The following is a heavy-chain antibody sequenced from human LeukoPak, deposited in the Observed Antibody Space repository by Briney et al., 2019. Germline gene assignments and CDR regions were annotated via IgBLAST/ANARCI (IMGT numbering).Heavy chain of an antibody. CDR2: IYSGGST. CDR3: ASGLRWATGYDY. CDR1: GFTVNNNY. D-gene: IGHD4-23*01. J-gene: IGHJ4*02. V-gene: IGHV3-53*01. Sequence: GGSLRLSCAASGFTVNNNYMSWVRQAPGKGLEWVSVIYSGGSTYYADSVKGRFTISRDNSKNTLYLQMNSLRAEATAVYYCASGLRWATGYDYWGQGTLVTVSS.